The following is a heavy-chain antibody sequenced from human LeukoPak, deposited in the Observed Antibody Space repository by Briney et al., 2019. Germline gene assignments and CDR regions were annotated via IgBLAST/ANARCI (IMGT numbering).Heavy chain of an antibody. CDR3: ARGSADEWARFDY. CDR1: VGSISSYY. CDR2: IYTSGRT. J-gene: IGHJ4*02. Sequence: SETLSLGCCVPVGSISSYYCSWIRQPAGKGLEWIGRIYTSGRTNYNPSLKSRVTMSVDTSKIKCSLKLSSVTAADTAVYYCARGSADEWARFDYWGQGTLVTVSS. V-gene: IGHV4-4*07. D-gene: IGHD1-26*01.